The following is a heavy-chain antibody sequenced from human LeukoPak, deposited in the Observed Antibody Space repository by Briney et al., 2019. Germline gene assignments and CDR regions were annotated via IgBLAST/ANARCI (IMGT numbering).Heavy chain of an antibody. CDR1: GDSVSSNSAA. V-gene: IGHV6-1*01. CDR3: ARDSALNYYDSSGYPNNWFDP. CDR2: TYYRSKWYN. D-gene: IGHD3-22*01. Sequence: SQTLSLTCAISGDSVSSNSAAWNWIRQPPSRGLEWLGRTYYRSKWYNDYAVSVKSRITINPDTSKNQFSLQLDSVTPEDTAVYYCARDSALNYYDSSGYPNNWFDPWGQGTLVTVSS. J-gene: IGHJ5*02.